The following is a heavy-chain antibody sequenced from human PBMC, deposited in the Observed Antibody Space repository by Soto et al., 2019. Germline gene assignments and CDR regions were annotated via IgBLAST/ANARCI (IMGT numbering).Heavy chain of an antibody. V-gene: IGHV3-33*01. CDR3: ASPSRLLSGDDAFDI. J-gene: IGHJ3*02. CDR2: IGYDGSNK. CDR1: GFTFSSYG. D-gene: IGHD2-15*01. Sequence: QVQLVESGGGVVQPGRSLRLSCAASGFTFSSYGMHWVRQAPGKGLEWVAVIGYDGSNKYYADSVKGRFTISRDNSKNALYPEMNRLRGEETAVYYCASPSRLLSGDDAFDIWGQGTMVTVSS.